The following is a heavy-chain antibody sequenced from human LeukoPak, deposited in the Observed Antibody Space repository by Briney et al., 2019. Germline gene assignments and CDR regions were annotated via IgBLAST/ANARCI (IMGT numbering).Heavy chain of an antibody. CDR2: MNPNSGDT. J-gene: IGHJ4*02. CDR3: ARGPGGTGSLFDY. D-gene: IGHD7-27*01. Sequence: ASVKVSCKASGYTFTSYDINWVRPAAGQGREWMGWMNPNSGDTGYVQKFQGRVTMTRSTSISTAYMELSSLRSEDTAVYFCARGPGGTGSLFDYWGQGTPVTVSP. CDR1: GYTFTSYD. V-gene: IGHV1-8*01.